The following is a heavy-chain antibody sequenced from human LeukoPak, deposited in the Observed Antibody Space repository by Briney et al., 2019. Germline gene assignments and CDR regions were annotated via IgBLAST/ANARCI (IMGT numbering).Heavy chain of an antibody. CDR2: ISSDGSGT. J-gene: IGHJ6*02. CDR3: ARAITGTWNVMDV. Sequence: GGSLRLSCAASGFTFSSDWMHWVRQAPGQGLVWASRISSDGSGTKYADSVKGRITISRDNTKNTLSLQMNSLRAEDSAVYYCARAITGTWNVMDVWGQGTTATVSS. V-gene: IGHV3-74*03. D-gene: IGHD1-7*01. CDR1: GFTFSSDW.